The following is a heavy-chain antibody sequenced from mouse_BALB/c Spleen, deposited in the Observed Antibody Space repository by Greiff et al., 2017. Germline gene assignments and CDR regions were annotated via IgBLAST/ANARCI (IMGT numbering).Heavy chain of an antibody. CDR2: IDPANGNT. V-gene: IGHV14-3*02. Sequence: EVQLQESGAELVKPGASVKLSCTASGSNIKDTYMHWVKQRPEQGLEWIGRIDPANGNTKYDPKFQGKATITADTSSNTAYLQLSSLTSEDTAVYYCARNRCADWGQGTLVTVSA. CDR3: ARNRCAD. J-gene: IGHJ3*01. CDR1: GSNIKDTY.